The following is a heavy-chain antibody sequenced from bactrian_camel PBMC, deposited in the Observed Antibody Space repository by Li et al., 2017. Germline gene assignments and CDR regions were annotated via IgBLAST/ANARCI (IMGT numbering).Heavy chain of an antibody. J-gene: IGHJ4*01. Sequence: QVQLVESGGGSVQAGGSLRLSCAFSGYTYRTDCMGWFRQAPGKEREGVAALYTGGGSAHYADSVKGRFTVSQDNATNTVSLQMNSLRPEDTAMYYCAADRMACLRPSVQLEAYNFWGRGTQVTVS. CDR1: GYTYRTDC. CDR2: LYTGGGSA. V-gene: IGHV3S1*01. CDR3: AADRMACLRPSVQLEAYNF.